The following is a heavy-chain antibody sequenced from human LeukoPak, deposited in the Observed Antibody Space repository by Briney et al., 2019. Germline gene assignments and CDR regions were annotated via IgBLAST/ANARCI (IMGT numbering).Heavy chain of an antibody. J-gene: IGHJ4*02. CDR2: IYYSGSP. CDR1: GGSISSYY. D-gene: IGHD1-26*01. Sequence: PSETLSLTCTVSGGSISSYYWSWIRQPPGKGLEWIGYIYYSGSPNYNPSLKSRVTISVDTSKNHFSLKLGSVTAAATAVYYCASAYSGRYYAYFDYWGQGTLVTVSS. V-gene: IGHV4-59*08. CDR3: ASAYSGRYYAYFDY.